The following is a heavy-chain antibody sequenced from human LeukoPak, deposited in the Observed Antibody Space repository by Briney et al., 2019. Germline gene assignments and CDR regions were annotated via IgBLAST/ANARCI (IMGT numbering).Heavy chain of an antibody. V-gene: IGHV3-23*01. D-gene: IGHD2-2*01. Sequence: PGGSLRLSCAASGFTFRSYAMIWVRQAPGKGLEWVSAISGSGGSTYYADSVKGRFTISRDNSKNTLYLQMSSLRAEDTAVYYCAKVVTGYCSTTSCPFDSWGQGTLVTVSS. CDR1: GFTFRSYA. J-gene: IGHJ4*02. CDR2: ISGSGGST. CDR3: AKVVTGYCSTTSCPFDS.